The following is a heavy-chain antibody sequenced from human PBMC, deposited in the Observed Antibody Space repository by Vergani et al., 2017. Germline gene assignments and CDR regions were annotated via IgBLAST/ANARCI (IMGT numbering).Heavy chain of an antibody. CDR1: GYSISSGYY. Sequence: QVQLQESGPGLVKPSETLSLTCTVSGYSISSGYYWGWIRQPPGKGLEWIGSIYHSGSTYYNPSLKSRVTISVDTSKNQFSLKLSSVTAADTAVYYCARDGLARIAVRIWXFDLWGRGTLVTVSS. CDR2: IYHSGST. CDR3: ARDGLARIAVRIWXFDL. V-gene: IGHV4-38-2*02. J-gene: IGHJ2*01. D-gene: IGHD6-19*01.